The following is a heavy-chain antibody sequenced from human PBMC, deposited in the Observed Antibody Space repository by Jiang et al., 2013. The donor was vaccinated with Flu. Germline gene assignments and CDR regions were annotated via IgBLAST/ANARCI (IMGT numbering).Heavy chain of an antibody. V-gene: IGHV3-48*03. CDR3: ARDVLWLPGRLYYYGMDV. CDR1: GFTFSSYE. Sequence: GSLRLSCAASGFTFSSYEMNWVRQAPGKGLEWVSYISSSGSTMYYADSVKGRFTISRDNAKNSLYLQMNSLRAEDTAVYYCARDVLWLPGRLYYYGMDVWGQGTTVTVSS. J-gene: IGHJ6*02. D-gene: IGHD3-10*01. CDR2: ISSSGSTM.